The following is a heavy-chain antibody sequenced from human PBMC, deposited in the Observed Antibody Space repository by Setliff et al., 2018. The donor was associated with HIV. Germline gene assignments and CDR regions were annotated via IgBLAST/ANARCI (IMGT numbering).Heavy chain of an antibody. Sequence: SVKVSCKASGATFISNTFSWVRQAPGQGLEWMGRIIPLLGVPNYAQKFQGRVTMTADKSTSTAYMELSSLRSDDTAVYYCARDHHMGYFDFWGQGALVTVSS. V-gene: IGHV1-69*04. CDR1: GATFISNT. CDR2: IIPLLGVP. J-gene: IGHJ4*02. CDR3: ARDHHMGYFDF. D-gene: IGHD3-16*01.